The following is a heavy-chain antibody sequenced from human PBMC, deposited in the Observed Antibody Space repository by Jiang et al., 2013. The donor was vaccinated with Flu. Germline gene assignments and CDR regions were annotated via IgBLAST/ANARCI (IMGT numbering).Heavy chain of an antibody. Sequence: SGAEVKKPGSSVKVSCKASGGTFSSYAISWVRQAPGQGLEWMGGIIPIFGTANYAQKFQGRVTITADESTSTAYMELSSLRSEDTAVYYCASAGYCSSTSCYTIYWYFDLWGRGHPGHCLL. V-gene: IGHV1-69*01. CDR3: ASAGYCSSTSCYTIYWYFDL. CDR1: GGTFSSYA. CDR2: IIPIFGTA. J-gene: IGHJ2*01. D-gene: IGHD2-2*01.